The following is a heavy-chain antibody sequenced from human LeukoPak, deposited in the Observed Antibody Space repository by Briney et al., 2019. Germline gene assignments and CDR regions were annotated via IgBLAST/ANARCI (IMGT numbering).Heavy chain of an antibody. D-gene: IGHD2-2*01. J-gene: IGHJ4*02. Sequence: GGSLRLSCAASGFTFSSYWMHWVRQVPGKGLVWVSHINGDGSITSYADSVKGRFTISRDNAKNSLYLQMNSLRAEDTAVYYCARDLPATVDYWGQGTLVTVSS. CDR1: GFTFSSYW. V-gene: IGHV3-74*01. CDR3: ARDLPATVDY. CDR2: INGDGSIT.